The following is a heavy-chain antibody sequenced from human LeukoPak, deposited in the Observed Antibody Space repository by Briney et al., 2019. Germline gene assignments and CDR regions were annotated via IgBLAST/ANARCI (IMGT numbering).Heavy chain of an antibody. Sequence: PSETLSLTCAVYGGSFSGYYWSWICQPPGKGLEWIGEINHSGSTNYNPSLKSRVTISVDTSKNQFSLKLSSVTAADTAVYYCARDLRITIFGVVIQSSYYYYGMDVWGQGTTVTVSS. CDR1: GGSFSGYY. J-gene: IGHJ6*02. D-gene: IGHD3-3*01. V-gene: IGHV4-34*01. CDR3: ARDLRITIFGVVIQSSYYYYGMDV. CDR2: INHSGST.